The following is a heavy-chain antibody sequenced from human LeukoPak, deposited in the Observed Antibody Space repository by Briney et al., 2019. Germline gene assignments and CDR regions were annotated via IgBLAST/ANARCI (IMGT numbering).Heavy chain of an antibody. CDR1: GYTFTSYY. J-gene: IGHJ4*02. Sequence: ASVKVSCKASGYTFTSYYMHWVRQAPEQGLEWMGIINPSGGSTSYAQRFQGRVTMTRDTSTSTVYMELSSLRSEDTAVYYCARASPLPVVPEYWGQGTLVTVSS. CDR2: INPSGGST. CDR3: ARASPLPVVPEY. D-gene: IGHD2-15*01. V-gene: IGHV1-46*01.